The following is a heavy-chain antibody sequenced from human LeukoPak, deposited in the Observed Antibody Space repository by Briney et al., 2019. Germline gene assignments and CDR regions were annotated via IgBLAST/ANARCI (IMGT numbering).Heavy chain of an antibody. CDR1: GFTFSRYG. CDR3: ARGEGNPRYFDY. D-gene: IGHD4-23*01. V-gene: IGHV3-66*01. J-gene: IGHJ4*02. CDR2: IYSGGST. Sequence: QSGGSLRLSCAASGFTFSRYGMSWVRQAPGKGLEWVSVIYSGGSTYYADSVKGRFTISRDNSKNTLYLQMNSLRAEDTAVYYCARGEGNPRYFDYWGQGTLVTVSS.